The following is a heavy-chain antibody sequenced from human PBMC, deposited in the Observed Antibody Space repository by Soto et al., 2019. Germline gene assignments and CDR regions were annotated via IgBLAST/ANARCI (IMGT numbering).Heavy chain of an antibody. V-gene: IGHV3-30*18. CDR2: ISYDGSNK. CDR1: GFTFSSYG. Sequence: QVQLVESGGGVVQPGRSLRLSCAASGFTFSSYGMHWVRQAPGKGLEWVAVISYDGSNKYYADSVKGRFTISRDNSKNTLYLQMNSLRAEDTAVYYCAKDQAVTTRYYYYGMDVW. D-gene: IGHD4-17*01. CDR3: AKDQAVTTRYYYYGMDV. J-gene: IGHJ6*01.